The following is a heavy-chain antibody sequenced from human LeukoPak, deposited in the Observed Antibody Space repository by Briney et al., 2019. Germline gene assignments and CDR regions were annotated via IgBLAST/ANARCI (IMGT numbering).Heavy chain of an antibody. CDR1: GGSISSGSYY. V-gene: IGHV4-61*02. CDR2: IYTSGST. CDR3: ARETSVLRFLEWLSFDY. D-gene: IGHD3-3*01. Sequence: SQTLSLTCTVSGGSISSGSYYWSWIRQPAGKGLEWIGRIYTSGSTNYNPSLKSRVTISVDTSKNQFSLKLSSVTAADAAVYYCARETSVLRFLEWLSFDYWGQGTLVTVSS. J-gene: IGHJ4*02.